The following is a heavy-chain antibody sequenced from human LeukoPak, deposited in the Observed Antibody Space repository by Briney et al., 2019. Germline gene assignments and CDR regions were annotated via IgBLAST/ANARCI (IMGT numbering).Heavy chain of an antibody. CDR1: GFTFSSYA. CDR2: ISYDGSNK. V-gene: IGHV3-30*14. J-gene: IGHJ6*03. D-gene: IGHD3-10*01. Sequence: PGGSLRLSCAASGFTFSSYAMHWVRQAPGKGLEWVAVISYDGSNKYYADSVKGRFTISRDNSKNIVFLQMNSVRAEDTAVYYCARSLRVRGVPDYMDVWGRGTTVTVSS. CDR3: ARSLRVRGVPDYMDV.